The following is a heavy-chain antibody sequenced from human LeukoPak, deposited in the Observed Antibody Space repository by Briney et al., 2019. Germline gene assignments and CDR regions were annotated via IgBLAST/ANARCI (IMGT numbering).Heavy chain of an antibody. CDR3: ARSGGYSSPQNY. CDR2: IYYSGST. D-gene: IGHD6-19*01. J-gene: IGHJ4*02. V-gene: IGHV4-31*03. Sequence: SETLSLTCTVSGGSISSGGYYWSWIRQHPGKGLEWIGYIYYSGSTYYNPSLKSRVTISVDTSKNQFSLKLTSVTAADTAVYYCARSGGYSSPQNYWGQGTLVTVSS. CDR1: GGSISSGGYY.